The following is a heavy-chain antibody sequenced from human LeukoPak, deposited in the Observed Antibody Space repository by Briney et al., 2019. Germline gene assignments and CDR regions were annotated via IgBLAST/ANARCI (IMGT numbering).Heavy chain of an antibody. D-gene: IGHD6-19*01. CDR2: IRYDGSNK. V-gene: IGHV3-30*02. Sequence: GSLRLSCAASGFTFSSYGMHWVRQAPGKGLEWVAFIRYDGSNKYYADSVKGRFTISRDNSKNTLYLQMNSLRAEDTAVYYCARLSDSSGSYYFDYWGQGTLVTVSS. J-gene: IGHJ4*02. CDR1: GFTFSSYG. CDR3: ARLSDSSGSYYFDY.